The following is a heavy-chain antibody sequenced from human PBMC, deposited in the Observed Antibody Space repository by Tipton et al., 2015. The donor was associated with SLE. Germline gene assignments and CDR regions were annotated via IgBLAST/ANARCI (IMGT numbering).Heavy chain of an antibody. CDR2: VYYSGST. Sequence: LRLSCTVSGGSISSSSYYWGWVRQPPGKGLEWVGSVYYSGSTYQNPSLKSRVTLSVDTSNDQFSLKMSSVAAADTAVYYCAVSCRHRIHCWGQGTLVTVSS. CDR1: GGSISSSSYY. V-gene: IGHV4-39*01. J-gene: IGHJ4*02. D-gene: IGHD2-15*01. CDR3: AVSCRHRIHC.